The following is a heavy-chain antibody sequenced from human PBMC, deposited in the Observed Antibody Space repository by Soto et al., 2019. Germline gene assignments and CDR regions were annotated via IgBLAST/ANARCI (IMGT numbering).Heavy chain of an antibody. D-gene: IGHD5-12*01. J-gene: IGHJ5*02. V-gene: IGHV3-64D*08. CDR1: GFTFSGYA. Sequence: GGSLRLSCSASGFTFSGYAMHWVRQAPGKGLEYVSAINNKGDSTYHADSVKGRFTISRDNSKNTLYLQMSSLRAEDTAVYFWVVKWLQFWCVSWGQAALVTVS. CDR3: VVKWLQFWCVS. CDR2: INNKGDST.